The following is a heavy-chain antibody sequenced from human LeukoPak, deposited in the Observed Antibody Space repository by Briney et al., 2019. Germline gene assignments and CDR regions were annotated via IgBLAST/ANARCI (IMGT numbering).Heavy chain of an antibody. CDR3: ARNKQWLVHQQGFDY. CDR1: GGSFSGYY. CDR2: INHSGST. D-gene: IGHD6-19*01. V-gene: IGHV4-34*01. Sequence: SETLSLTCAVYGGSFSGYYWSWIRQPPGKGLEWIGEINHSGSTNYNPSLKSRVTISVDTSKNQFSLKLSSVTAADTAVYYCARNKQWLVHQQGFDYWGQGTLVTVSS. J-gene: IGHJ4*02.